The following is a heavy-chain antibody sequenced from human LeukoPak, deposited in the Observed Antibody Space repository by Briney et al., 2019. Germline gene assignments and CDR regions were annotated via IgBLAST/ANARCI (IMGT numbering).Heavy chain of an antibody. Sequence: EASVTVSCKASGYTFTSYDINWVRQAAGQGLEWMGWMNPNSGNTGYAQKFQGRVTMTRNTSISTAYMELSSLRSEDTAVYYCARGQGTDGMDVWGQGTTVTVSS. J-gene: IGHJ6*02. D-gene: IGHD1-1*01. CDR2: MNPNSGNT. CDR1: GYTFTSYD. CDR3: ARGQGTDGMDV. V-gene: IGHV1-8*01.